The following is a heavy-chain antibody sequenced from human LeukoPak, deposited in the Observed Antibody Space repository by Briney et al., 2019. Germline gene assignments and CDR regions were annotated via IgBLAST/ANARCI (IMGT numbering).Heavy chain of an antibody. D-gene: IGHD2-15*01. CDR2: ISISSGTI. J-gene: IGHJ6*02. CDR3: ARDYRYCSGGSCYYYGMDV. Sequence: PGGSLRLSCAASGFTFTGHNMNWVRQAPGKGLEWVAYISISSGTIYYADSVKGRFSISRDNAKSSLDLQMNSLRAEDTAVYYCARDYRYCSGGSCYYYGMDVWGQGTTVTVSS. V-gene: IGHV3-48*04. CDR1: GFTFTGHN.